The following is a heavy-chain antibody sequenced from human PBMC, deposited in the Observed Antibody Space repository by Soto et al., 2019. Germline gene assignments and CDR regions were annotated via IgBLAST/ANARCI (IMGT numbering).Heavy chain of an antibody. Sequence: ASVKVSCKVSGYTLTELSMHRVRQAPGKGLEWMGGFDSEDGETIYAQKFQGRVTMTEDTSTDTAYMELSSLRSEDTAVYYCATTEPVAGTYIFDYWGQGTLVTVSS. CDR1: GYTLTELS. J-gene: IGHJ4*02. D-gene: IGHD6-19*01. CDR3: ATTEPVAGTYIFDY. V-gene: IGHV1-24*01. CDR2: FDSEDGET.